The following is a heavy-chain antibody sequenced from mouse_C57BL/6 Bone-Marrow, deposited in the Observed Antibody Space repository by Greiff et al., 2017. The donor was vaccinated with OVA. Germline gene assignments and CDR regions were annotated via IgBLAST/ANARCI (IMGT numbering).Heavy chain of an antibody. CDR2: ILPGSGSP. V-gene: IGHV1-9*01. Sequence: QVQLQQSGAELMQPGASVKLSCTATGYTFTGYWIEWVKQRPGHGLEWIGEILPGSGSPNSNEKFKGKATFTADTSYNTAYMQLSSLTTADAAIYYCARYWAWFAYWGQGTLVTVSA. CDR1: GYTFTGYW. CDR3: ARYWAWFAY. J-gene: IGHJ3*01. D-gene: IGHD4-1*01.